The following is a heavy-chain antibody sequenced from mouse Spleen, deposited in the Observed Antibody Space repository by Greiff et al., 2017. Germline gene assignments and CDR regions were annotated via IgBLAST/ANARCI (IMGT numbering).Heavy chain of an antibody. CDR3: ADIYDGYFDY. Sequence: QVQLKQPGAELVKPGASVKLSCKASGYTFTSYWMHWVKQRPGQGLEWIGMIHPNSGSTNYNEKFKSKATLTVDKSSSTAYMQLSSLTSEDSAVYYCADIYDGYFDYWGQGTTLTVSS. D-gene: IGHD2-3*01. CDR2: IHPNSGST. V-gene: IGHV1-64*01. J-gene: IGHJ2*01. CDR1: GYTFTSYW.